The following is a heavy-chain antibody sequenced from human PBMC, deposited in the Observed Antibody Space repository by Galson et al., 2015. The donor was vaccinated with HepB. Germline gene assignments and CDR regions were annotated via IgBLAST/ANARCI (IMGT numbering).Heavy chain of an antibody. CDR1: GYKFTSYY. J-gene: IGHJ4*02. CDR2: INPSGGST. CDR3: ARGVLLWDGPDY. Sequence: SVKVSCKASGYKFTSYYMHWVRQAPGQGLEWMGIINPSGGSTDYAQKFQGRLTMTRDTSTSTVFMELSSLRSEDRAVYHCARGVLLWDGPDYWGQGTLVTVSS. V-gene: IGHV1-46*01. D-gene: IGHD3-10*01.